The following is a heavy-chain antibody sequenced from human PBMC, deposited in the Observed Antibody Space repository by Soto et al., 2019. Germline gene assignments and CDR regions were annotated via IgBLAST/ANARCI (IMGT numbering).Heavy chain of an antibody. Sequence: GASVKVSCEASGGTFSSYAISWVRQAPGQGLEWMGGIIPIFGTANYAQKFQGRVTITADESTSTAYMELSSLRSEDTAVYYCARETYSSSWSETWYFDYWGQGTLVTVSS. CDR2: IIPIFGTA. J-gene: IGHJ4*02. D-gene: IGHD6-13*01. CDR3: ARETYSSSWSETWYFDY. V-gene: IGHV1-69*13. CDR1: GGTFSSYA.